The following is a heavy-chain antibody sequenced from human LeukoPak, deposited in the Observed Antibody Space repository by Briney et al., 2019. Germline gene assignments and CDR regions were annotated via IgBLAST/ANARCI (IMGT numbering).Heavy chain of an antibody. V-gene: IGHV3-23*01. Sequence: GGSLRLSCGASGFPFSSYAMSWVRQAPGKGLEWVSGVSASGERTNYADSVTGRFTLSRDNSKNPVYLQMNSLRVEDTALYYCAKMRGTVSPHDWGEGIMVTLSS. CDR1: GFPFSSYA. CDR3: AKMRGTVSPHD. J-gene: IGHJ4*02. D-gene: IGHD4-11*01. CDR2: VSASGERT.